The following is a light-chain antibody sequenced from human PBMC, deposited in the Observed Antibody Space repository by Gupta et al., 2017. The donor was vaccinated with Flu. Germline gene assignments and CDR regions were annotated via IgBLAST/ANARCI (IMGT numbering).Light chain of an antibody. Sequence: EIVLTQSPGTLALSPGERATLSCRVSQSISSSYLAWYQQKPGQAPRLLLYGASSRATGIPDRFSGGGSETDFTLTMSRREPEDFAVYYCQQYASSLSYSFGQGTKLEIK. CDR2: GAS. V-gene: IGKV3-20*01. CDR3: QQYASSLSYS. J-gene: IGKJ2*03. CDR1: QSISSSY.